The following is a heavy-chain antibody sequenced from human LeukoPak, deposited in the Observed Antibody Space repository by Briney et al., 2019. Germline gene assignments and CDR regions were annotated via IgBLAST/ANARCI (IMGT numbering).Heavy chain of an antibody. V-gene: IGHV1-2*02. J-gene: IGHJ4*02. CDR3: ASCSGGSCYLNFDY. Sequence: ASVKVPCKASGYTFTGYYMHWVRQAPGQGLEWMGWINPNSGGTNYAQKFQGRVTMTRDTSISTAYMELSRLRSDDTAVYYCASCSGGSCYLNFDYWGQGTLVTVSS. CDR1: GYTFTGYY. D-gene: IGHD2-15*01. CDR2: INPNSGGT.